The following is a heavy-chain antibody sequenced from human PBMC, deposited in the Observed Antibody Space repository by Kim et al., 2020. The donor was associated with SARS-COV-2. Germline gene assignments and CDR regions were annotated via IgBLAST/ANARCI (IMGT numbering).Heavy chain of an antibody. D-gene: IGHD5-18*01. Sequence: SVKVSCKASGFTFTSSAVQWVRQARGQRLEWIGWIVVGSGNTNYAQKFQERVTITRDMSTSTAYMELSSLRSEDTAVYYCAADHTAIVTWDYYYGMDVWGQGTTVTVSS. V-gene: IGHV1-58*01. CDR2: IVVGSGNT. J-gene: IGHJ6*02. CDR3: AADHTAIVTWDYYYGMDV. CDR1: GFTFTSSA.